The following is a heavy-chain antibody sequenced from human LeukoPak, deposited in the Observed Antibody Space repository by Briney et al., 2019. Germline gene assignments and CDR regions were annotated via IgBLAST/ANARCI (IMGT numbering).Heavy chain of an antibody. D-gene: IGHD5-18*01. CDR2: IKSKTDGGTT. V-gene: IGHV3-15*01. Sequence: PGGSLRLSCAASGFTFSNAWMSWVRQAPGKGLEWVGRIKSKTDGGTTDYAAPVKGRFTISRDDSKNTLYLQMNSLKTEDTAVYYCAKRRGYSYGYSDYWGQGTLVTVSS. CDR3: AKRRGYSYGYSDY. CDR1: GFTFSNAW. J-gene: IGHJ4*02.